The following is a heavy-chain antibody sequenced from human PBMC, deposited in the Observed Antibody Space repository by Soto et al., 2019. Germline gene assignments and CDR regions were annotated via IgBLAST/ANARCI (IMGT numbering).Heavy chain of an antibody. Sequence: ASVKVSCKASGYTFTIYDINWVLQATGQGLEWMGWMNPNSGNTGYAQKFQGRVTMTRNTSISTAYMELSSLRSEDTAVYYCARWGIMCSGGSCQTAAYWGQGTLVTVSS. CDR3: ARWGIMCSGGSCQTAAY. J-gene: IGHJ4*02. CDR2: MNPNSGNT. D-gene: IGHD2-15*01. CDR1: GYTFTIYD. V-gene: IGHV1-8*01.